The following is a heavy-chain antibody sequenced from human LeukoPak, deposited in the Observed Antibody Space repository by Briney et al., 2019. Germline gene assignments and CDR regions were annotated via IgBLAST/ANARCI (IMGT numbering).Heavy chain of an antibody. Sequence: SQTLSLTCTVSGGSISSGSYYWSWIRQPAGKGLEWIGRIYTSGSTNYNPSLKSRVTTSVDTSKNQFSLKLSSVTAADTAVYYCARDLDYWGQGTLVTVSS. CDR2: IYTSGST. CDR1: GGSISSGSYY. CDR3: ARDLDY. J-gene: IGHJ4*02. V-gene: IGHV4-61*02.